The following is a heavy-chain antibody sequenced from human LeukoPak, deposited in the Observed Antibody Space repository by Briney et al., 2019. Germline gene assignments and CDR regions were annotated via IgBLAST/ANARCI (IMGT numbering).Heavy chain of an antibody. J-gene: IGHJ4*02. D-gene: IGHD6-19*01. CDR1: GFTFSSYV. CDR3: AKTGSGWYFDY. V-gene: IGHV3-30*18. CDR2: ISYDGSNK. Sequence: GGSLRLSCAASGFTFSSYVMHWVRQAPGKGLEWVAVISYDGSNKYYADSVKGQFTISRDNSKNTLYLQMNSLRPEDTSVYYCAKTGSGWYFDYWGQGTLVTVSS.